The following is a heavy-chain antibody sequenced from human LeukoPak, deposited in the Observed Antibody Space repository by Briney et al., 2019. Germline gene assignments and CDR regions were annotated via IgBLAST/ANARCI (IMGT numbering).Heavy chain of an antibody. V-gene: IGHV3-7*01. Sequence: PGGSLRLSCATSGFTFNNYWMSWVRQAPGTGLEWVANIEPDGSEKYYLDSVKGRFTISRDNAKNSLYLQVNSLRADDTAVYYCARETTPDYSYYYMDVWGKGTTVTVSS. CDR1: GFTFNNYW. CDR2: IEPDGSEK. J-gene: IGHJ6*03. D-gene: IGHD1-14*01. CDR3: ARETTPDYSYYYMDV.